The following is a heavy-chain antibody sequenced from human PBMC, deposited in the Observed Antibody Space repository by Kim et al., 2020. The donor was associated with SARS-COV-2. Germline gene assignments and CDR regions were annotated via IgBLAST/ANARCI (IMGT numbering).Heavy chain of an antibody. D-gene: IGHD6-13*01. CDR1: GFTFSDYS. J-gene: IGHJ2*01. Sequence: GGSLRLSCATSGFTFSDYSMTWVRQAPGKGLEWVSSISGSSTYIQYVDPVRGRFTISRDYAKNSVYLQMNSLRHDDTAVYYCATHAYSDTWY. CDR3: ATHAYSDTWY. CDR2: ISGSSTYI. V-gene: IGHV3-21*01.